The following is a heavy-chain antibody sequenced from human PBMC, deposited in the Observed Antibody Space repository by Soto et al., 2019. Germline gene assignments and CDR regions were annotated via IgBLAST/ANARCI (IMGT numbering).Heavy chain of an antibody. J-gene: IGHJ4*02. CDR2: IWYDGSNK. D-gene: IGHD2-21*02. V-gene: IGHV3-33*01. CDR3: ESSWQGDEGFDY. CDR1: GFTFSSYG. Sequence: GGSLRLSCAASGFTFSSYGMHWVRQAPGKGLEWVAVIWYDGSNKYYADSVKGRFTISRDNSKNTLYLQMNSLRAEDTAVYYCESSWQGDEGFDYWGQGTLVTVSS.